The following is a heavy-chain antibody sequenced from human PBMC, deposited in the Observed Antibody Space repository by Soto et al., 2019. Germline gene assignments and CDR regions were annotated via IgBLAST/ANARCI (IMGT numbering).Heavy chain of an antibody. CDR1: GGSFSGYY. D-gene: IGHD4-17*01. V-gene: IGHV4-34*01. J-gene: IGHJ4*02. CDR2: INHSGST. Sequence: PSETLSLTCAVYGGSFSGYYWSWIRQPPGKGLEWIGEINHSGSTNYSPSLKSRVTISVDTSKNQFSLKLSSVTAADTAVYYCARGGPTVTTPYLFAYWGQGTLVTVSS. CDR3: ARGGPTVTTPYLFAY.